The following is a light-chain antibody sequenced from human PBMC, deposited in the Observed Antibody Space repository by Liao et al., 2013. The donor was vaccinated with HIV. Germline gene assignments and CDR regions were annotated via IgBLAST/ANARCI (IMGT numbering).Light chain of an antibody. Sequence: SYELTQPPSMSVSPGQTARIICSGDNVGDKHVSWHQQRPGQSPVVVIYQDSKRPLGIPERFFGSNSGNTATLTISGTQAMDEADYYCQAWDTTTAVFGGGTKLTVL. J-gene: IGLJ2*01. V-gene: IGLV3-1*01. CDR2: QDS. CDR1: NVGDKH. CDR3: QAWDTTTAV.